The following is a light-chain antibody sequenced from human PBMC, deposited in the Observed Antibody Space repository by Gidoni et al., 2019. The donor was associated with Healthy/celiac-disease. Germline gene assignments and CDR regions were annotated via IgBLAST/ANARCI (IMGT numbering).Light chain of an antibody. CDR2: AAS. V-gene: IGKV1-39*01. CDR1: QSLSSY. Sequence: DIQMTQSPSSLSASVGDRVTITCRASQSLSSYLNWYQQQPGKATKLLIYAASSLQSGVPSRSRGSGSGTDFTLTISSLQPEDFATYYCQQSYSTPPLTFXGXTKVEIK. J-gene: IGKJ4*01. CDR3: QQSYSTPPLT.